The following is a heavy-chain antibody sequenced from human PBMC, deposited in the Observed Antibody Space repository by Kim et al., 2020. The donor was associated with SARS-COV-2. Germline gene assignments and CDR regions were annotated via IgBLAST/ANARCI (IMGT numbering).Heavy chain of an antibody. V-gene: IGHV4-59*01. J-gene: IGHJ4*02. Sequence: SETLSLTCTVSGGSISNYYWSWIRQPPGKGLEWIGYIYYSGSSNYNPSLKSRVTISVDASKNQFSLKLSSVTAADTAMYYCARENYYGSGTYYDTYYFDYWGQGSLVTVSS. CDR3: ARENYYGSGTYYDTYYFDY. D-gene: IGHD3-10*01. CDR1: GGSISNYY. CDR2: IYYSGSS.